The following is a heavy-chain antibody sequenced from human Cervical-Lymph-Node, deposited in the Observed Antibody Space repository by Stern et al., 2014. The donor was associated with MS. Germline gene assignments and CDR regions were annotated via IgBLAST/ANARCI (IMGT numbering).Heavy chain of an antibody. J-gene: IGHJ5*02. Sequence: QVQLVQSGAEVKKPGASVKVSCKASGYTFTSYAMHWVRQAPGQRLEWMGWINASNGNTKYSQKFQGRVTITRDTSASTAYMELSSLRSEDTAVYYCARVRARGIVVVVAATRDPGWFDPWGQGTLVTVSS. D-gene: IGHD2-15*01. CDR1: GYTFTSYA. V-gene: IGHV1-3*01. CDR3: ARVRARGIVVVVAATRDPGWFDP. CDR2: INASNGNT.